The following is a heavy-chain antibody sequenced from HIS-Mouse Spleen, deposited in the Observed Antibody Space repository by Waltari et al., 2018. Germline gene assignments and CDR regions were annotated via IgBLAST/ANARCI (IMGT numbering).Heavy chain of an antibody. J-gene: IGHJ2*01. V-gene: IGHV4-39*07. Sequence: QLPLQESGPGLVQPSETLSPTCTFSGGSITSSSYHWGWIRQPPGKGLEWIGSIYYSGRTYYNPSLKSRVTISVDTSKNQFSLKLSSVTAADTAVYYCAREIPYSSSWYDWYFDLWGRGTLVTVSS. CDR1: GGSITSSSYH. CDR3: AREIPYSSSWYDWYFDL. CDR2: IYYSGRT. D-gene: IGHD6-13*01.